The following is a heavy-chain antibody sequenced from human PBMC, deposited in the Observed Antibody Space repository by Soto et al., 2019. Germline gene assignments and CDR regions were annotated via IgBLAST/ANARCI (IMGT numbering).Heavy chain of an antibody. V-gene: IGHV4-30-4*01. D-gene: IGHD2-15*01. CDR3: ARGGTLGYCSGGSCPDPDADY. Sequence: QVQLQESGPGLVKPSQTLSLTCTVSGGSISSGDYYWSWIRQPPGKGLEWIGYIYYSGSTYYNPSLKSRVTISVDTSKNQFSLKLSSVTAADTAVYYCARGGTLGYCSGGSCPDPDADYWGQGTLVTVSS. CDR2: IYYSGST. CDR1: GGSISSGDYY. J-gene: IGHJ4*02.